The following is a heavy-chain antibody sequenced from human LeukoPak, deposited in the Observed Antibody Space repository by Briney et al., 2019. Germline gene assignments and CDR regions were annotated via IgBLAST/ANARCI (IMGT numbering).Heavy chain of an antibody. Sequence: GGSLRLSCAASGFTFSSYSMNWVRQAPGKGLEWVSSISSSSSYIYYADSVKGRFTISRDNAKNSLYLQMNSLRAEDTAVYYCARGESSIRPFDYWGQGTLVTVSS. V-gene: IGHV3-21*01. CDR2: ISSSSSYI. D-gene: IGHD6-13*01. CDR1: GFTFSSYS. CDR3: ARGESSIRPFDY. J-gene: IGHJ4*02.